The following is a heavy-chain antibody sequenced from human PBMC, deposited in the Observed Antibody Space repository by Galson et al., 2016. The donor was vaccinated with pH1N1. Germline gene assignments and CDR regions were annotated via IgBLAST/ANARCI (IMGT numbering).Heavy chain of an antibody. CDR1: GFTFDGRG. J-gene: IGHJ4*02. CDR2: ISSRNDKV. CDR3: ARDSGRETHFDY. Sequence: SLRLSCAVTGFTFDGRGMGWVRQAPGKGLQWVSFISSRNDKVYYADSVKGRFTISRDDGKNSVYLQMNSLRHEDTAVYYCARDSGRETHFDYWGRGTLVTVSS. V-gene: IGHV3-48*02. D-gene: IGHD6-19*01.